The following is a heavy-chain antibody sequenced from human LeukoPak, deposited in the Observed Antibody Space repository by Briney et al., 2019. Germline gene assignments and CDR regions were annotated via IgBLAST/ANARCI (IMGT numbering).Heavy chain of an antibody. J-gene: IGHJ4*02. CDR3: AREDTAMGCSGIDY. D-gene: IGHD5-18*01. V-gene: IGHV1-69*06. CDR1: GGTFSSYA. CDR2: IIPIFGTA. Sequence: EASVKVSCKASGGTFSSYAISWVRQAPGQGLEWMGGIIPIFGTANYAQKFQGRVTITADKSTSTAYMELSSLRSEDTAVYYCAREDTAMGCSGIDYWGQGTLVTVSS.